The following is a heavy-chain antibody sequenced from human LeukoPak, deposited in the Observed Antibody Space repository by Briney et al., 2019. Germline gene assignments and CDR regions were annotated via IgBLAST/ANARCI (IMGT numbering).Heavy chain of an antibody. CDR3: ARDPVIVVDTTGAFDI. V-gene: IGHV1-46*01. D-gene: IGHD3-22*01. CDR1: GYTFTSYY. J-gene: IGHJ3*02. Sequence: ASVKVSCKASGYTFTSYYMHWVRQAPGQGLEWMGIINPSGGSTSYAQKFQGRITMTRDTSTSTVYMELSSLRSEDTAVYYCARDPVIVVDTTGAFDIWGQGTMVTVSS. CDR2: INPSGGST.